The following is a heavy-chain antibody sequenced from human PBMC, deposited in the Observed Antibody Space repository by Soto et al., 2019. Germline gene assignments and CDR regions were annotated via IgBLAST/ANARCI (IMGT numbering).Heavy chain of an antibody. CDR3: ASGVEMATIGFDY. Sequence: SETLSLTCAVYGGSFSGYYWSWIRQPPGKGLEWIGEINHSGSTNYNPSLKSRVTISVDTSKNQFSLKLSSVTAADTAVYYCASGVEMATIGFDYWGQGTLVTVSS. J-gene: IGHJ4*02. V-gene: IGHV4-34*01. CDR1: GGSFSGYY. D-gene: IGHD5-12*01. CDR2: INHSGST.